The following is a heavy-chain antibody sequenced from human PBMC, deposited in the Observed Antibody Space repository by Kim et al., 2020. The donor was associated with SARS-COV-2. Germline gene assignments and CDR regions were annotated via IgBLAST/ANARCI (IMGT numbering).Heavy chain of an antibody. CDR3: ASRTVAGTSGDHYYYYGMDF. Sequence: ASVKVSCKASGYTFTGYYMHWVRQAPGQGLEWMGRINPNSGGTNYAQKFQGRVTMTRDTSISTAYMELSRLRSDDTAVYYCASRTVAGTSGDHYYYYGMDFWGQGTTVTVSS. CDR1: GYTFTGYY. J-gene: IGHJ6*02. V-gene: IGHV1-2*06. D-gene: IGHD6-19*01. CDR2: INPNSGGT.